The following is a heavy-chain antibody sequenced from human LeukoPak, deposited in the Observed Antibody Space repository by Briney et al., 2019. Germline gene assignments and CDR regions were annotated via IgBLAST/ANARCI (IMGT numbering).Heavy chain of an antibody. J-gene: IGHJ3*02. V-gene: IGHV3-30*02. Sequence: GGSLRLSCAASGFTFSSYGMHWVRQAPGKGLECVAFIRYDGSNKYYADSVKGRFTISRDSSKSTLCLQMNSLRAEDTAVYYCAKDLTVPAAPRGAFDIWGQGTMVTVSS. CDR3: AKDLTVPAAPRGAFDI. CDR1: GFTFSSYG. D-gene: IGHD2-2*01. CDR2: IRYDGSNK.